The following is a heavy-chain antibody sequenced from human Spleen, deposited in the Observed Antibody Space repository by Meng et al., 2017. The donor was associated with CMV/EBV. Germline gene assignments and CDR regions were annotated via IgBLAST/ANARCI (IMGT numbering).Heavy chain of an antibody. J-gene: IGHJ6*02. Sequence: GESLKISCAASGFTFSSYNMNWVRQVPGKGLEWVSFISSSSSYKYSADSVKGRFTVSRDNAKNSLYLQMNSLRAEDTAVYYCARDRYCSSTSCYFSHGMDVWGQGTTVTVSS. CDR3: ARDRYCSSTSCYFSHGMDV. CDR2: ISSSSSYK. V-gene: IGHV3-21*01. D-gene: IGHD2-2*01. CDR1: GFTFSSYN.